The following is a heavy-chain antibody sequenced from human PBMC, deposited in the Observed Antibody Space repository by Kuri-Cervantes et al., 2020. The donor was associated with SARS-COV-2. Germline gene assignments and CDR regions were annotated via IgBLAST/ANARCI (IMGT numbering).Heavy chain of an antibody. CDR3: ARGRGSSSGWFDP. Sequence: ASVKVSCKASGYTFTGYYMHWVRQAPGQGLEWMGWINPNSGGTNYAQKFQGRVTMTRDTPISTAYMELSRLRSDDTAVYYCARGRGSSSGWFDPWGQGTLVTVSS. D-gene: IGHD6-6*01. CDR1: GYTFTGYY. J-gene: IGHJ5*02. V-gene: IGHV1-2*02. CDR2: INPNSGGT.